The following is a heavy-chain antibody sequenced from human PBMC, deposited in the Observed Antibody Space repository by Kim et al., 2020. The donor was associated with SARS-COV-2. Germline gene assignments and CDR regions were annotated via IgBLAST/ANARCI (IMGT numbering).Heavy chain of an antibody. CDR3: AAGYSSGWYRY. D-gene: IGHD6-19*01. J-gene: IGHJ4*02. CDR2: INHSGST. CDR1: GGSFSGYY. Sequence: SETLSLTCAVYGGSFSGYYWSWIRQPPGKGLEWIGEINHSGSTNYNPSLKSRVTISVDTSKNQFSLKLSSVTAADTAVYYCAAGYSSGWYRYWGQGTLVT. V-gene: IGHV4-34*01.